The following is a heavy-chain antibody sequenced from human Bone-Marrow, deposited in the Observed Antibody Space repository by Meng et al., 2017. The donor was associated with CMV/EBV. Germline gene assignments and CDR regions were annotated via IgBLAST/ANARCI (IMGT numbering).Heavy chain of an antibody. V-gene: IGHV3-30*03. CDR3: ARDGVVPAAHYGMDV. CDR1: GFTFSSYS. CDR2: ISYDGSNK. J-gene: IGHJ6*02. D-gene: IGHD2-2*01. Sequence: GESLKISCAASGFTFSSYSMNWVRQAPGKGLEWVAVISYDGSNKYYADSVKGRFTISRDNSKNTLYLQMNSLRAEDTAVYYCARDGVVPAAHYGMDVWGQGTTVTVSS.